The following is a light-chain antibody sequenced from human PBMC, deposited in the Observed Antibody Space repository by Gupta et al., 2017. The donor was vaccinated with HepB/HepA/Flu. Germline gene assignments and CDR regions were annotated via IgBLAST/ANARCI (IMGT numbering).Light chain of an antibody. CDR1: QSVSSY. V-gene: IGKV3-11*01. CDR2: EAS. Sequence: IVLTQSPATLYLSQGERATLSCRTSQSVSSYLIWYQQRPGKAPRLLIYEASNRATGIPARFSGSGSGTDFTLTISSLEPEDFAVYYCQQRSNWPLTFGGGTKVEIK. CDR3: QQRSNWPLT. J-gene: IGKJ4*01.